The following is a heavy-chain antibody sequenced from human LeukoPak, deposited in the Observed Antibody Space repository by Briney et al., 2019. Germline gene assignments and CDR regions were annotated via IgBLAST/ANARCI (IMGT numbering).Heavy chain of an antibody. D-gene: IGHD3-10*01. CDR3: ARGLIEYGFNY. Sequence: PGGSLRLSCAASGFTFSSNYMSWVRQAPGKGLEWVSVIYSGGSTYYADSVKGRFTISRDNSKNTLYLQMNSLRAEDTAVYYCARGLIEYGFNYWGQGTLVTVSS. CDR1: GFTFSSNY. V-gene: IGHV3-53*01. CDR2: IYSGGST. J-gene: IGHJ4*02.